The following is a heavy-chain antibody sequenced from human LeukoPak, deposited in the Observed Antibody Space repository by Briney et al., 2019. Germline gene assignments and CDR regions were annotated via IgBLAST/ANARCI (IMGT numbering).Heavy chain of an antibody. CDR2: IYHSGST. V-gene: IGHV4-30-2*01. CDR3: ARGGVELVPDYYYYYYMDV. Sequence: SQTLSLTCTVSGGSISSGGYYWSWIRQPPGKGLEWIGYIYHSGSTFYNPSLKSRVTISVDRSKNQFSLKLSSVTAADTAVYYCARGGVELVPDYYYYYYMDVWGKGTTVTVSS. J-gene: IGHJ6*03. CDR1: GGSISSGGYY. D-gene: IGHD6-6*01.